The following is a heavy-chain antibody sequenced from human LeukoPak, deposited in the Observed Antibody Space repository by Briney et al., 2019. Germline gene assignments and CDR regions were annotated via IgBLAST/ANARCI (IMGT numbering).Heavy chain of an antibody. CDR1: GDSIRSYY. V-gene: IGHV4-59*08. D-gene: IGHD3-3*01. CDR3: ARRDNDFWSGYYSDAFDI. CDR2: THYSGST. Sequence: SETLSLTCTVSGDSIRSYYWNWVRQPPGKSLEWIGFTHYSGSTFYNPSLKSRVSTSVDTSKNQFSLRLSFVTAADTAVYYCARRDNDFWSGYYSDAFDIWGQGTMVTVSS. J-gene: IGHJ3*02.